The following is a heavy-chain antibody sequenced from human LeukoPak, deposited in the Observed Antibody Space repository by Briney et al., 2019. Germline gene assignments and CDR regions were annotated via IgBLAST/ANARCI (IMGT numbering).Heavy chain of an antibody. CDR2: ISGSGGKT. CDR3: AKELDSSGYFDY. V-gene: IGHV3-23*01. D-gene: IGHD3-22*01. Sequence: QSGGSLRLSCAASGFTFSTYAMSWVRQAPGKGLEWVSAISGSGGKTYYADPVKGRFTIARDNSKNTLYLQMNSLRAEDTAVYYCAKELDSSGYFDYWGQGTLVTVSS. J-gene: IGHJ4*02. CDR1: GFTFSTYA.